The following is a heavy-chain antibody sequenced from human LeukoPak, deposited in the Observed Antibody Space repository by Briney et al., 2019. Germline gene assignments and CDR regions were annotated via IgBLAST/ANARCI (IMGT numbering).Heavy chain of an antibody. D-gene: IGHD7-27*01. J-gene: IGHJ5*01. V-gene: IGHV3-7*04. CDR2: IRDDGSEE. Sequence: GGSLRLSCAASGFIFSSMWMTWVRQAPGRGLEWVANIRDDGSEEYYGDSVRGRFTISRDNAKNSVDLQMHSLRVEDTAVYYCARVLGLKGFDSWGQGTLVTVSS. CDR1: GFIFSSMW. CDR3: ARVLGLKGFDS.